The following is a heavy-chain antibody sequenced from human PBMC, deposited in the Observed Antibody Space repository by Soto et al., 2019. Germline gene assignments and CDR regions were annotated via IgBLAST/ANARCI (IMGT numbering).Heavy chain of an antibody. J-gene: IGHJ4*02. CDR2: INPNSGGT. V-gene: IGHV1-2*02. CDR3: VKEGYMRSDWYGQFDY. Sequence: ASVKVSCKASGYTFTGYYMHCVRHAPGQGLEWMGWINPNSGGTNYAQKFQGRVTMTRDTSISTAYMELSSLRAEDTALYYCVKEGYMRSDWYGQFDYWGQGALVTVSS. D-gene: IGHD6-19*01. CDR1: GYTFTGYY.